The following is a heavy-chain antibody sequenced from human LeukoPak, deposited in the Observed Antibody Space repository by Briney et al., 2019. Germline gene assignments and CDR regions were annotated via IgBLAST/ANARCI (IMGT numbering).Heavy chain of an antibody. Sequence: PGGSLRLSCAASGFTFSSDEMSWVRQAPGKGLEWVSYISSTGSMKYYADSVKGRFTISRDNAKNSLSLQMNSLRADDAAVYYCARASSKQLAGYLPDGFDIWGQGTMVTVSS. J-gene: IGHJ3*02. CDR1: GFTFSSDE. V-gene: IGHV3-48*03. CDR2: ISSTGSMK. CDR3: ARASSKQLAGYLPDGFDI. D-gene: IGHD3-9*01.